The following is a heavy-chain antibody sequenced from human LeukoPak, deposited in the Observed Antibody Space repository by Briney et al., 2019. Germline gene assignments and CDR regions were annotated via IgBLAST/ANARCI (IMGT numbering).Heavy chain of an antibody. CDR1: GYTFTSYY. CDR2: IIPIFGTA. J-gene: IGHJ6*02. Sequence: SVKVSCKASGYTFTSYYIHWVRQAPGQGLEWMGGIIPIFGTANYAQKFQGRVTITADESTSTAYMELSSLRSEETAVYYCVRADIVVVPAAIFEANDYYGMDVWGQGTTVTVSS. V-gene: IGHV1-69*13. D-gene: IGHD2-2*01. CDR3: VRADIVVVPAAIFEANDYYGMDV.